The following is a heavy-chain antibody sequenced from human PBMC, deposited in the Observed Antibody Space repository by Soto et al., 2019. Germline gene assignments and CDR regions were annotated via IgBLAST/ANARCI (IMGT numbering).Heavy chain of an antibody. CDR3: AKDDFTERGDDYFDY. CDR1: GFSFTNFA. Sequence: PGGSLRLSCAASGFSFTNFAMSWVRQAPGKGLEWVAGIGASGDITWYADSVKGRLSISRDNSKNTLYLQLNSPRFEDTAVYYCAKDDFTERGDDYFDYWGPGTLVTVSS. CDR2: IGASGDIT. V-gene: IGHV3-23*01. J-gene: IGHJ4*02. D-gene: IGHD2-21*02.